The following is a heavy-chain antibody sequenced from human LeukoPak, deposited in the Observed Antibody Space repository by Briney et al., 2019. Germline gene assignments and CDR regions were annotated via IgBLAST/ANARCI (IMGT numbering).Heavy chain of an antibody. V-gene: IGHV3-21*01. J-gene: IGHJ4*02. CDR3: ARPYSNGWSDFDY. CDR1: GFTFSSYN. CDR2: ISSSSSYI. Sequence: PGGSLRLSCAASGFTFSSYNMNWVRQAPGKGLEWVSFISSSSSYIYYADSVKGRFTISRDNDKNSLYLLMKSLRAEDTAVYYCARPYSNGWSDFDYWGQGTLVTVSS. D-gene: IGHD6-19*01.